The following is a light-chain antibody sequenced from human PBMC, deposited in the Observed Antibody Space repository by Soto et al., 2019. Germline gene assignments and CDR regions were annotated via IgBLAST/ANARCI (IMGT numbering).Light chain of an antibody. V-gene: IGKV3-20*01. J-gene: IGKJ1*01. Sequence: EIVMTQSPATLSVSPGERATLSCRAGQSISGTFLNWYQQKPGQAPRLLIYGASSRATGIPDRFSGSGSGTDFTLTIRRLEPEDFAVYNCQQYGTSPPTFGQGTKVDI. CDR1: QSISGTF. CDR3: QQYGTSPPT. CDR2: GAS.